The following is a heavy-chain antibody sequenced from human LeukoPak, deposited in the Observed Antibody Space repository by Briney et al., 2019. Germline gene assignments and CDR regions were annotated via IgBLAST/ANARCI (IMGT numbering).Heavy chain of an antibody. CDR1: GFTFSSHW. Sequence: GGSLRLSCAASGFTFSSHWMSWVRQAPGKGLEWVANINQDGSEKYYVDSVKGRFTISRDNAKNSLYLQMNSLRAEDTAVYYCARRGHYDTLAFGYWGQGTLVTVSS. V-gene: IGHV3-7*01. CDR2: INQDGSEK. J-gene: IGHJ4*02. CDR3: ARRGHYDTLAFGY. D-gene: IGHD3-22*01.